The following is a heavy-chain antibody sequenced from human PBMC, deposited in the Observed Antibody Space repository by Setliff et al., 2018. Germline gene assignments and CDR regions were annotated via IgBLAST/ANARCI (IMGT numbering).Heavy chain of an antibody. CDR3: ARVRITPYCMDV. CDR1: GGSMGSYY. CDR2: VYTTGST. J-gene: IGHJ6*03. V-gene: IGHV4-4*07. D-gene: IGHD3-10*01. Sequence: KASETLSLTCTVSGGSMGSYYWTWIRQSAGKGLEWIGRVYTTGSTAFNPSLNSRVTMSLDKSKNQFSLKLYSVTAADTAVYFCARVRITPYCMDVWGKGTTVTVS.